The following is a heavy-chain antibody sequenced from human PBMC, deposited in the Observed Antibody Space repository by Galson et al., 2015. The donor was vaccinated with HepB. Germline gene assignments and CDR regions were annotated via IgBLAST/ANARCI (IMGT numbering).Heavy chain of an antibody. Sequence: SVKVSCKASGYTFTSYAMHWVRQAPGQRLEWMGWINAGNGNTKYSQKFQGRVTITRDTSASTAYMELSSLRSEDTAVYYCARDLRVYIAAAGTGWNYWGQGTLVTVSS. D-gene: IGHD6-13*01. CDR3: ARDLRVYIAAAGTGWNY. CDR2: INAGNGNT. V-gene: IGHV1-3*01. J-gene: IGHJ4*02. CDR1: GYTFTSYA.